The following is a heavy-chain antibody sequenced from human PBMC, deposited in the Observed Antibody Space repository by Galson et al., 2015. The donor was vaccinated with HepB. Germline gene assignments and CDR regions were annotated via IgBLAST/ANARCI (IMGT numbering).Heavy chain of an antibody. D-gene: IGHD1-26*01. CDR3: ARAHLQFTPLLLYMDV. CDR1: GYTFTSYY. V-gene: IGHV1-46*01. J-gene: IGHJ6*03. Sequence: SVKVSCKASGYTFTSYYMHWVRQAPGQGLEWMGIINPSGGSTSYAQKFQGRVTMTRDTSTSTVYMELSSLRSEDTAVYYCARAHLQFTPLLLYMDVWGKGTTVTVSS. CDR2: INPSGGST.